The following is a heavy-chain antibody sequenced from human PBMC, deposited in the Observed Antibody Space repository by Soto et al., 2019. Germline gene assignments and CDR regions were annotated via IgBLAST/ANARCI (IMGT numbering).Heavy chain of an antibody. CDR3: ARGYYYGMDV. Sequence: QVQLQESGPGLVKPSQTLSLTCTVSGGSISSGGYYWSWIRQYPGKGLEWIGYINNSGSTYSNPSLKSRVTLSVDTSKNQFSLRLSSVTAADTAVYYCARGYYYGMDVWGQGTTVTVSS. CDR2: INNSGST. V-gene: IGHV4-31*03. J-gene: IGHJ6*02. CDR1: GGSISSGGYY.